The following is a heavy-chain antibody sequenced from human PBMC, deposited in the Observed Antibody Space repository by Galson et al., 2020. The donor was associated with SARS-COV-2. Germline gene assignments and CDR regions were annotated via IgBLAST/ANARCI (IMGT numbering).Heavy chain of an antibody. V-gene: IGHV3-48*02. D-gene: IGHD6-13*01. CDR2: ITSSSTT. CDR3: SRGLSSSWPFSDF. CDR1: GFTFSSYN. J-gene: IGHJ4*02. Sequence: QAGGSLRLSCAASGFTFSSYNMNWVRQAPGKGLEWVSFITSSSTTYYADSVKGLFTISRDNAKNSLYLQMSGLRDDDTALYYCSRGLSSSWPFSDFWGQGALVTVSS.